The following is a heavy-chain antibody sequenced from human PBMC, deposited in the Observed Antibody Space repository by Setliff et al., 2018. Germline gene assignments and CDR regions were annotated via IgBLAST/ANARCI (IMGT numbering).Heavy chain of an antibody. CDR3: ARGPSPTVTPSRLIYFYHMDV. CDR2: IIPVLGMT. D-gene: IGHD4-17*01. CDR1: GDPFNAYG. V-gene: IGHV1-69*10. J-gene: IGHJ6*03. Sequence: VASVKVSCQASGDPFNAYGVSWVRQAPGQGLEWMGAIIPVLGMTDYAQKFQGRLTITADQSTTTVYMELSSLRFDDTALYYCARGPSPTVTPSRLIYFYHMDVWGTGTTVTVSS.